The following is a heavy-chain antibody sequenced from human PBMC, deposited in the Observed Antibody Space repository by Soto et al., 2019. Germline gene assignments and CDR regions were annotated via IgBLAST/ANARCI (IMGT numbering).Heavy chain of an antibody. CDR2: INVGNGNT. Sequence: ASVKVSCKASGYTYISYSMHWVRQAPGQRLEWMGWINVGNGNTKYSQNFQGRVTINQDTSASTAYMELSSLTSEDTAVYYCARAFTLMITFGGVIVSGVDAFDIWGQGTMVTVSS. V-gene: IGHV1-3*01. D-gene: IGHD3-16*02. CDR1: GYTYISYS. J-gene: IGHJ3*02. CDR3: ARAFTLMITFGGVIVSGVDAFDI.